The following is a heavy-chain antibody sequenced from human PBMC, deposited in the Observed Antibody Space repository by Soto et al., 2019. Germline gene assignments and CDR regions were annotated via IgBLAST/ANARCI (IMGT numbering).Heavy chain of an antibody. V-gene: IGHV3-21*01. CDR1: GFTFVSYS. D-gene: IGHD3-10*01. CDR3: ARYDYGSGSPGDY. J-gene: IGHJ4*02. CDR2: ISSSNSYI. Sequence: PGGSRRLSCAACGFTFVSYSMKWVRQDPGTPLAWVSSISSSNSYIYYADSGKGRFTISRHNAKKLNYLKMNSLRAEDTAVFYCARYDYGSGSPGDYWGQGTLVTVTS.